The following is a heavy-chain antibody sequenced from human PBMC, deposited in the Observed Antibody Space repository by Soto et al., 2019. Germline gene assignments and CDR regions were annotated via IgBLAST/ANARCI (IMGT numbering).Heavy chain of an antibody. CDR1: GGTFSSYA. Sequence: GASVKVSCKAPGGTFSSYAISWVRQAPGQGLEWMGGIIPIFGTANYAQKFQGRVTITADESTSTAYMELSSLRSEDTAVYYCARGVGVVVPAATRGAVKDYYYYGMDVWGQGTTVTVSS. D-gene: IGHD2-2*01. J-gene: IGHJ6*02. V-gene: IGHV1-69*13. CDR3: ARGVGVVVPAATRGAVKDYYYYGMDV. CDR2: IIPIFGTA.